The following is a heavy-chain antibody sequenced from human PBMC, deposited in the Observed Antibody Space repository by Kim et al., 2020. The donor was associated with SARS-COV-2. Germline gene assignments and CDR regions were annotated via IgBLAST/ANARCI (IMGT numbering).Heavy chain of an antibody. D-gene: IGHD4-17*01. J-gene: IGHJ4*02. V-gene: IGHV3-33*01. CDR3: ARDGGIRWSFDD. Sequence: KYYADAVEGRITISRDNSKTTLYLQMNSRRAEDTAVYYCARDGGIRWSFDDWGQGTLVTVSS. CDR2: K.